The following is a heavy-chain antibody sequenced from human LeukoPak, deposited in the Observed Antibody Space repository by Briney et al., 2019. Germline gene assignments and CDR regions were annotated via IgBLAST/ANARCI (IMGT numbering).Heavy chain of an antibody. D-gene: IGHD5-18*01. CDR1: GGSISSGGYY. CDR3: ARVRYSYGYSRSTGNWFDP. Sequence: SQTLFLTCTVSGGSISSGGYYWSWIRQHPGKGLEWIGYIYYSGSTYYNPSLKSRVTISVDTSKNQFSLKLSSVTAADTAVYYCARVRYSYGYSRSTGNWFDPWGQGTLVTVSS. CDR2: IYYSGST. J-gene: IGHJ5*02. V-gene: IGHV4-31*03.